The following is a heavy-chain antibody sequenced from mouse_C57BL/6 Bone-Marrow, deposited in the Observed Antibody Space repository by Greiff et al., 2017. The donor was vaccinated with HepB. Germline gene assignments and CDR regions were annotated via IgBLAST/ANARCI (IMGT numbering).Heavy chain of an antibody. CDR2: IRSGSSTI. V-gene: IGHV5-17*01. CDR1: GFTFSDYG. D-gene: IGHD1-1*01. J-gene: IGHJ1*03. Sequence: EVKVVESGGGLVKPGGSLKLSCAASGFTFSDYGMHWVRQAPEKGLEWVAYIRSGSSTIYYADTVKGRFTISRDNAKNTLFLQMTSLRSEDTAMYYCARTTVVTYWYFDVWGTGTTVTVSS. CDR3: ARTTVVTYWYFDV.